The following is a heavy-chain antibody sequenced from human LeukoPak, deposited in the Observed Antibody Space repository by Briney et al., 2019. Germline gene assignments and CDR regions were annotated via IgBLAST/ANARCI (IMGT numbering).Heavy chain of an antibody. Sequence: GGSLRLSCAASGFTVSSNYMTWVRQAPGKGLEWVTVIYSGGSTYYADSVKGRFTISRDNSKNTLYLQMNSLRAEDTAVYYCARALTILNWFDPWGQGTLVTVSS. D-gene: IGHD3-9*01. V-gene: IGHV3-66*01. J-gene: IGHJ5*02. CDR2: IYSGGST. CDR1: GFTVSSNY. CDR3: ARALTILNWFDP.